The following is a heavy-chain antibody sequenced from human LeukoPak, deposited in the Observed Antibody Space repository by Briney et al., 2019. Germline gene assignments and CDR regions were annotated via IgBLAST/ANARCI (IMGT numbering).Heavy chain of an antibody. CDR2: IDHRGST. V-gene: IGHV4-34*01. J-gene: IGHJ4*02. Sequence: TPAHTLSPAWAVYGGSLSGYYWSSISHQARNGMESIGEIDHRGSTNYNPSLKSRVTISVDTSKNQFSLKLSSVTAADTAVYYCARGGATARNDYWGQGTLVTVSS. CDR1: GGSLSGYY. D-gene: IGHD4/OR15-4a*01. CDR3: ARGGATARNDY.